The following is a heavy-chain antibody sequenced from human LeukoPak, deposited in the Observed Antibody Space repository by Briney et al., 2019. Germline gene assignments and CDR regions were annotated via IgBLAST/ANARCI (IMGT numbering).Heavy chain of an antibody. CDR1: GGSFSGYY. D-gene: IGHD6-19*01. Sequence: SETLSLTCAVYGGSFSGYYWSWIRQPPGKGLEWIGEINHSGSTNYNPSLKSRVTISVDTSKNQFSLKLSSVTAADTAVYYCARLQGAGTRYFDYWGQGTLVTVSS. CDR2: INHSGST. J-gene: IGHJ4*02. CDR3: ARLQGAGTRYFDY. V-gene: IGHV4-34*01.